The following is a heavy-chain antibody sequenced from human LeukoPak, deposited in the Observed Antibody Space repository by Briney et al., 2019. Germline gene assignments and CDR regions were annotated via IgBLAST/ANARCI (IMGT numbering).Heavy chain of an antibody. V-gene: IGHV1-2*02. CDR3: ARPAGRGYTMGEDY. J-gene: IGHJ4*02. Sequence: ASVKVSCKASGYTFTGYYMHWVRQAPGQGLEWMGWINPNSGGTNYAQKFQGRVTMTRDTSISTAYMEVSRLRSDDTAVYYCARPAGRGYTMGEDYWGQGTLVTVSS. CDR2: INPNSGGT. D-gene: IGHD5-18*01. CDR1: GYTFTGYY.